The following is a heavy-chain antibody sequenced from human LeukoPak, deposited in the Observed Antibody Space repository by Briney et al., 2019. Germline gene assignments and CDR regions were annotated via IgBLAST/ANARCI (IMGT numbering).Heavy chain of an antibody. CDR1: GFNFSDYF. CDR2: ISKTGRGI. D-gene: IGHD5-12*01. V-gene: IGHV3-11*01. J-gene: IGHJ4*02. Sequence: GGSLRLSCAAFGFNFSDYFMSWIRQAPGKGLQWLAYISKTGRGIEYAESVRGRFTISRDNAKNSVFLQMDSLRAEDTAVYFCATVRYSTIWSFEFDNWGQGALVTVSS. CDR3: ATVRYSTIWSFEFDN.